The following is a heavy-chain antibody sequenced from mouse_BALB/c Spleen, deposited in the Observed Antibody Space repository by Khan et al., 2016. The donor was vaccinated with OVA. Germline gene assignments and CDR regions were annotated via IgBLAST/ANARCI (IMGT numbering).Heavy chain of an antibody. V-gene: IGHV1-15*01. CDR3: TRSYCGSSGFDY. Sequence: QVQLKQSGAELVRPGASVTLSCKASGYTFTDYEMHWVKQTPVHGLEWIGAIDPETGGTAYNQKFKGKATLTADKSSSTAYMELRSLTVEASAVYYCTRSYCGSSGFDYWGQGTTLTVSS. CDR2: IDPETGGT. J-gene: IGHJ2*01. CDR1: GYTFTDYE. D-gene: IGHD1-1*01.